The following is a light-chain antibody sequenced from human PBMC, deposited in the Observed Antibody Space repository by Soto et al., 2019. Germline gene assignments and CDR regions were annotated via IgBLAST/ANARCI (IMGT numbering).Light chain of an antibody. Sequence: DIQMTQSPSSVSASVGDRVTITCRASQSISSWLAXYQQKPGKAPKLLIYDASTLQSGVPSRYSGSGSGTEFTLTISNLQPDDFATYYCQQYESYSPWTFGQGTKVDIK. CDR3: QQYESYSPWT. V-gene: IGKV1-5*01. J-gene: IGKJ1*01. CDR2: DAS. CDR1: QSISSW.